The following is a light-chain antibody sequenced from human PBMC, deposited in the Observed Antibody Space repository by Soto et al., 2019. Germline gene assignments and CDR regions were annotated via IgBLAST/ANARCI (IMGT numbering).Light chain of an antibody. CDR1: QSISSW. CDR3: QQYNSYPWT. J-gene: IGKJ1*01. Sequence: DIQMTQSPSTLSASVGDRVTITCRASQSISSWLAWYQQKPGKAPKLLIYDASSLESGVPSRFSGSGSGTEFTLTISSLQPDDFATYYCQQYNSYPWTFGQVTTVEIK. V-gene: IGKV1-5*01. CDR2: DAS.